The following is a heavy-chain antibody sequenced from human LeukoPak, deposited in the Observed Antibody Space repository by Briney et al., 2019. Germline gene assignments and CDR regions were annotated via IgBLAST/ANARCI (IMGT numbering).Heavy chain of an antibody. Sequence: GGSLRLSCAASGFTFSSYWMSWVRQAPGKGLEWVANIKQDGSEKYYVDSLKGRFTISRDNAKNLLYLQMISLTAEDTAIYYCARSLRVAVAASYWGQGALVTVSS. J-gene: IGHJ4*02. V-gene: IGHV3-7*01. CDR1: GFTFSSYW. CDR3: ARSLRVAVAASY. CDR2: IKQDGSEK. D-gene: IGHD6-19*01.